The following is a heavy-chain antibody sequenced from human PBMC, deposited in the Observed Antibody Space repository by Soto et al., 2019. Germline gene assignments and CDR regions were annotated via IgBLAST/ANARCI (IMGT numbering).Heavy chain of an antibody. CDR3: ARGLSGYDPYNWFDP. J-gene: IGHJ5*02. CDR2: INPSGGST. V-gene: IGHV1-46*01. Sequence: ASVKVSCKASGYTFTSYYMHWVRQAPGQGLEWMGIINPSGGSTSYAQKFQGRVTMTRDTSISTAYMELSSLRSEDTAVYYCARGLSGYDPYNWFDPWGQGTLVTVSS. D-gene: IGHD5-12*01. CDR1: GYTFTSYY.